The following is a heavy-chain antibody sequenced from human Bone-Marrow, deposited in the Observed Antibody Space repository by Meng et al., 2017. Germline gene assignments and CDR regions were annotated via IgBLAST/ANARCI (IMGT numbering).Heavy chain of an antibody. CDR2: INHSGST. CDR3: ARERNTYRFSVGRGKWFDP. Sequence: QGHIRQWGAGLSKPSETLSLPCAVYGGSFSGYYWSWIRQPPGKGLEWIGEINHSGSTNCNPSLKSRVTISVDTSKNQFSLKLSSVTAADTAVYYCARERNTYRFSVGRGKWFDPWGQGTLVTVSS. CDR1: GGSFSGYY. V-gene: IGHV4-34*01. J-gene: IGHJ5*02. D-gene: IGHD3-3*01.